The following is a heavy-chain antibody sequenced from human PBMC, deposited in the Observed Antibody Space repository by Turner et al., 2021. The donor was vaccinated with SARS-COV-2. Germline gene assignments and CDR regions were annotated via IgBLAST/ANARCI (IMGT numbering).Heavy chain of an antibody. CDR1: GVTFSSYC. CDR2: IKQDGSEK. D-gene: IGHD6-13*01. J-gene: IGHJ5*02. CDR3: ARVRSSSWRFDP. Sequence: EVQLLESGGGLVQPGGSLRLSCAASGVTFSSYCMSWVRQAPGKVLEWLANIKQDGSEKYYVDSVKGRFTISRDNAKNSLYLQMNSLIAEDTSVYYFARVRSSSWRFDPWGQGTLVTVSS. V-gene: IGHV3-7*01.